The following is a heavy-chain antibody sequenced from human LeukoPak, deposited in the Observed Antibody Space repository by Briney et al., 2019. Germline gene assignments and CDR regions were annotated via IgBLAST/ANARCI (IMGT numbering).Heavy chain of an antibody. D-gene: IGHD5-24*01. V-gene: IGHV3-48*03. Sequence: GGSLRLSCAASGFSFSSYEMNWVRQAPGKGLEWVSFISNNGDIITYVDSVKGRFTISRDNAKNSLYLQMNSLRAEDTAVYYCARDRGLSYFDYWGQGTLVTVSS. CDR3: ARDRGLSYFDY. J-gene: IGHJ4*02. CDR2: ISNNGDII. CDR1: GFSFSSYE.